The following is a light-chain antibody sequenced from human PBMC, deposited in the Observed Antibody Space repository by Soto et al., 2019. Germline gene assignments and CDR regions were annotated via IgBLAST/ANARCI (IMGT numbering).Light chain of an antibody. CDR3: AAWDDSLNGYV. CDR1: RSNIGTNA. V-gene: IGLV1-44*01. CDR2: NNN. Sequence: QPVLTQPPSATGTTGQSVTVSCSGGRSNIGTNAVNWYQQLPGTAPKLLIYNNNQRPSGVPDRFSGSKSGTSASLAISGLQSEDEADYYCAAWDDSLNGYVFGTGTKVTVL. J-gene: IGLJ1*01.